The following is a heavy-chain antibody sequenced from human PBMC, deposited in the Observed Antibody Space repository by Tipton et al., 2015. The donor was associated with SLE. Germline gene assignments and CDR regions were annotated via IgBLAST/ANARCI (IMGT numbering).Heavy chain of an antibody. CDR2: IYYSGST. Sequence: TLSLTCTVSGGSISSHYWSWIRQPPGKGLEWIGYIYYSGSTNYNPSLKSRVTISVGTSKNQFSLKLSSVTAADTAVYYCARDSGSASAPTLFPLVSW. D-gene: IGHD3-10*01. J-gene: IGHJ5*01. CDR1: GGSISSHY. V-gene: IGHV4-59*11. CDR3: ARDSGSASAPTLFPLVS.